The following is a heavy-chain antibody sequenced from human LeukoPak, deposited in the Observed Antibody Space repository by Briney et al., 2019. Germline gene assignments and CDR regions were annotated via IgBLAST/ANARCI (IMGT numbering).Heavy chain of an antibody. V-gene: IGHV3-30*04. D-gene: IGHD3-9*01. Sequence: GGSLRLSCAASGFTFSSYAMHWVRQAPGKGLEWVAVISYDGSNKYYADSVKGRFTISRDNSKNTLYLQMNSLRAEDTAVYYCARPLPEGRYFDWLSPGYYYGMDVRGQGTTVTVSS. CDR2: ISYDGSNK. CDR1: GFTFSSYA. CDR3: ARPLPEGRYFDWLSPGYYYGMDV. J-gene: IGHJ6*02.